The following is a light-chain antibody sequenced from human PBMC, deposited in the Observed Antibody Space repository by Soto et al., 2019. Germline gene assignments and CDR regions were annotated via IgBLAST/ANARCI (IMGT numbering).Light chain of an antibody. CDR3: QQYGSTPLT. J-gene: IGKJ4*01. CDR1: QSVGNNY. V-gene: IGKV3-20*01. CDR2: DES. Sequence: EMVWTKSPGTLSLSPQDRATLSCTASQSVGNNYLAWYQQKPGQDPRFLIYDESRRATGIPDRFSGSGSGTDFTLTISRLEPEDFAVYYCQQYGSTPLTFGGGTKLEIK.